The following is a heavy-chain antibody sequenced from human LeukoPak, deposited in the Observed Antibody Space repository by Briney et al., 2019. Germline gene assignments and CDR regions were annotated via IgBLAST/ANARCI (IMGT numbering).Heavy chain of an antibody. V-gene: IGHV3-48*02. Sequence: GGSLRLSCTASGLTLSNYWMIWVRQAPGKGLEWVSYISSSSSTIYYADSVKGRFTISRDNAKNSLYLQMNSLRDEDTAVYYCARVGSTVTTYYYGMDVWGQGTTVTVSS. CDR2: ISSSSSTI. J-gene: IGHJ6*02. D-gene: IGHD4-17*01. CDR3: ARVGSTVTTYYYGMDV. CDR1: GLTLSNYW.